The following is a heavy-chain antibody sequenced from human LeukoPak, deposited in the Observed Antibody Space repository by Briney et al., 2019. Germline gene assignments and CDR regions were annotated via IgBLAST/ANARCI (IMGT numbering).Heavy chain of an antibody. CDR2: ISRGSDTI. J-gene: IGHJ4*02. D-gene: IGHD7-27*01. Sequence: PGGSLRLSCAASGFTFNNYEMDWVRQAPGKGLEWVSYISRGSDTIYYADSVKGRFTISRDNAKNSVYLQTNSLRAEDTAVYYCASLWDSDYWGQGTLVTVSS. CDR1: GFTFNNYE. CDR3: ASLWDSDY. V-gene: IGHV3-48*03.